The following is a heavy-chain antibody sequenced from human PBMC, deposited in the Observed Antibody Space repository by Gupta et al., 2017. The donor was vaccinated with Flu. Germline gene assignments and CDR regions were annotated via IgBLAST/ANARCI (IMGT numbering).Heavy chain of an antibody. CDR3: ARSRYCSSTSCSQYCSGGSCSPNYGMDV. D-gene: IGHD2-2*01. CDR1: GGSFSGYY. Sequence: QVQLQQWGAGLLKPSETLSLTCAVYGGSFSGYYWSWIRQPPGKGLEWIGEINHSGSTNYNPSLKSRVTISVDTSKNQFSLKLSSVTAADTAVYYCARSRYCSSTSCSQYCSGGSCSPNYGMDVWGQGTTVTVSS. V-gene: IGHV4-34*01. J-gene: IGHJ6*02. CDR2: INHSGST.